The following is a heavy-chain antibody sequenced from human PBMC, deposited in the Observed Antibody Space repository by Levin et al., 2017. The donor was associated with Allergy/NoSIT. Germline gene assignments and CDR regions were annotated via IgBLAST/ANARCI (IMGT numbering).Heavy chain of an antibody. CDR1: GDSFSSYW. D-gene: IGHD3-9*01. V-gene: IGHV5-51*01. Sequence: GESLKISCEDSGDSFSSYWIGWVRQMPGKGLEWMAIIYPGDSDTRYSPSFQGRVTISADKSISTAYLQWNSLKASDTSMYYCARPRRDLGDILPGSYTTEWGQWGQGTLVTVSS. J-gene: IGHJ4*02. CDR2: IYPGDSDT. CDR3: ARPRRDLGDILPGSYTTEWGQ.